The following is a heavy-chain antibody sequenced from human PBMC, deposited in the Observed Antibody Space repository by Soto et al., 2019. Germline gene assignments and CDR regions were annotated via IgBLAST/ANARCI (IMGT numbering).Heavy chain of an antibody. V-gene: IGHV3-23*01. Sequence: GGSLRLSCAASGFTFSSYAMSWVRQAPGKGLEWVSAISGSGGSTYYADSVKGRFTISRDNSKNTLYLQMNSLRAEDTAVYYCAKDHDVVVPAAPRGTTNYFDYWGQGTLVTVSS. CDR2: ISGSGGST. D-gene: IGHD2-2*01. CDR1: GFTFSSYA. CDR3: AKDHDVVVPAAPRGTTNYFDY. J-gene: IGHJ4*02.